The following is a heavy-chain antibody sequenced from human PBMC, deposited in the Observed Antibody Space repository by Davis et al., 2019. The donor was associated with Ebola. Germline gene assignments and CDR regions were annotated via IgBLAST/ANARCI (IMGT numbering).Heavy chain of an antibody. J-gene: IGHJ5*02. CDR3: ARGGQGVGAGRWLDP. CDR1: GYSISSSYY. CDR2: IYYSGST. V-gene: IGHV4-61*01. D-gene: IGHD2-15*01. Sequence: MPSETLSLTCTVSGYSISSSYYWSWIRQPPGKGLEWIGYIYYSGSTNSNPPLQSRVTISVDTSENRFSLKLTSVTPADTAVYYCARGGQGVGAGRWLDPWGQGTLVTVSS.